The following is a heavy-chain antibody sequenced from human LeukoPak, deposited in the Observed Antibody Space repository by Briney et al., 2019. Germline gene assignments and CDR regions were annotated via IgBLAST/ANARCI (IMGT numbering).Heavy chain of an antibody. D-gene: IGHD6-6*01. CDR3: ARDRYSSTWSVFEY. J-gene: IGHJ4*02. V-gene: IGHV3-33*01. CDR2: IWYGGSTK. CDR1: GFTFSSIG. Sequence: GGSLRLSCAASGFTFSSIGMHWVRQSPGKGLEWVEVIWYGGSTKVYADSVRGRCTISRDNSRNTLYLQVNSLRAEDTAVYYCARDRYSSTWSVFEYWGQGALVTVSS.